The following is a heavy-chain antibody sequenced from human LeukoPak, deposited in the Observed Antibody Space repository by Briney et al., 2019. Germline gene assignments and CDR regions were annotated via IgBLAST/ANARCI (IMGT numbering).Heavy chain of an antibody. CDR1: GGSFSGYD. Sequence: SETLSLTCAVYGGSFSGYDWSWIRQPPGKGLEWIVYIYYTGSTNYNPSLKSRVTISVDTSKNQFSLKLSSVTAADTAVYYCARVEGATGGIIDYWGQGTLVTVSS. CDR3: ARVEGATGGIIDY. V-gene: IGHV4-59*01. J-gene: IGHJ4*02. D-gene: IGHD1-26*01. CDR2: IYYTGST.